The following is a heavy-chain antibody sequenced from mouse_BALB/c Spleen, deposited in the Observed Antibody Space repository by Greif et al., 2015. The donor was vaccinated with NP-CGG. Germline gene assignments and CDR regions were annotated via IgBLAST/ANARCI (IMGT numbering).Heavy chain of an antibody. V-gene: IGHV1-54*03. CDR1: GYAFTNYF. CDR3: ARKITGSFDY. Sequence: VQLQQSGAELVRPGTSVKVSCKASGYAFTNYFIEWIKQRPGQGLEWIGVINPGSANTNYNEKFKDKATLTADKSSSTAYMQLSSLTSDDSAVYFCARKITGSFDYWGQDTTLTVSS. J-gene: IGHJ2*01. CDR2: INPGSANT. D-gene: IGHD4-1*01.